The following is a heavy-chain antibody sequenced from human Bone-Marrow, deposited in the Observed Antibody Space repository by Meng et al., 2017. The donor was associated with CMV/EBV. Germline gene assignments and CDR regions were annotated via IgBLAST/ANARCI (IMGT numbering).Heavy chain of an antibody. CDR1: GGTFSSYA. D-gene: IGHD2-2*02. V-gene: IGHV1-69*05. CDR3: ARGRYQLLYGYYGMDV. J-gene: IGHJ6*01. CDR2: IIPIFGTA. Sequence: SVQETCKASGGTFSSYAIRWVLQPPAQGGVWMGGIIPIFGTANYAQKFQGRVTITTDESTSTAYMELSSLRSEDTAVYYCARGRYQLLYGYYGMDVWGQGTTVTVSS.